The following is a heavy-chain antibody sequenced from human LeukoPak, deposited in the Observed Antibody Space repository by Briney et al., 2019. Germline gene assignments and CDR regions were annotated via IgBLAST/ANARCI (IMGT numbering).Heavy chain of an antibody. CDR2: IWNDGNNK. CDR1: GFTFSSYG. J-gene: IGHJ6*02. Sequence: PGRSLRLSCAASGFTFSSYGMHWVRQAPGKGLEWVALIWNDGNNKYYADSVKGRFTISRDNSKNTLYLQMHSLRAEDTAVYYCARDRTGIQLWSQHDYGMDVWGQGTTVTVSS. V-gene: IGHV3-33*01. CDR3: ARDRTGIQLWSQHDYGMDV. D-gene: IGHD5-18*01.